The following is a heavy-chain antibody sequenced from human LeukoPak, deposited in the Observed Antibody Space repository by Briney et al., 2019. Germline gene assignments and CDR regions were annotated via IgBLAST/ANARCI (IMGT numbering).Heavy chain of an antibody. CDR3: ARHAAPGYSSSWYYFDY. J-gene: IGHJ4*02. CDR1: GGSISSYY. V-gene: IGHV4-59*08. CDR2: IYYSGST. D-gene: IGHD6-13*01. Sequence: SETLSLTCTVSGGSISSYYWSWIRQPPGKGLEWIGYIYYSGSTNYNPSLKSRVTISVDTPKNQFSLKLSSVTAADTAVYYCARHAAPGYSSSWYYFDYWGQGTLVTVSS.